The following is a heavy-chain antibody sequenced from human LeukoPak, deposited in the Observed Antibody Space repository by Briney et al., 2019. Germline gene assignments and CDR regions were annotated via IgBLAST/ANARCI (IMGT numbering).Heavy chain of an antibody. CDR1: GGSISSYY. J-gene: IGHJ3*02. CDR2: IYYSGST. D-gene: IGHD3-9*01. CDR3: ARVFTANILTGPLKGGLADAFDI. V-gene: IGHV4-59*12. Sequence: SETLSLTCTVSGGSISSYYWSWIRQPPGKGLEWIGYIYYSGSTYYNPSLKSRVTISVDTSKNQFSLKLSSVTAADTAVYYCARVFTANILTGPLKGGLADAFDIWGQGTMVTVSS.